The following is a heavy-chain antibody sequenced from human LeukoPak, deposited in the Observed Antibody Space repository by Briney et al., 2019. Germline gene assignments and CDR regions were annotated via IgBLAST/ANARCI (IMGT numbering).Heavy chain of an antibody. V-gene: IGHV3-48*03. Sequence: PGGSLRLSCAASGFNFSSYEMNWVRQAPGKGLEWVSYISRGRTIYYADSVKGRFTISRDNAKNSLYLQMNSLRAEDTAVYYCARGAGSGPENYFDYWGQGTLVTVSS. CDR1: GFNFSSYE. CDR3: ARGAGSGPENYFDY. D-gene: IGHD6-19*01. CDR2: ISRGRTI. J-gene: IGHJ4*02.